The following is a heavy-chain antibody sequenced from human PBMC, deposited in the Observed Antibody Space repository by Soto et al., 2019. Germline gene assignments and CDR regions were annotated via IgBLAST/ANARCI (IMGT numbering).Heavy chain of an antibody. V-gene: IGHV3-23*01. CDR1: GFTFSNYA. CDR2: ISATGGST. J-gene: IGHJ4*02. D-gene: IGHD6-13*01. Sequence: PGGSLRLSCAASGFTFSNYAMSWVRQAPGKGLEWVSAISATGGSTYSADSMKGRYTISRDNSKNTLYLQMNSLRAEDTAVYYCAKDQAGSRWYLGYFDYWGQGALVTVSS. CDR3: AKDQAGSRWYLGYFDY.